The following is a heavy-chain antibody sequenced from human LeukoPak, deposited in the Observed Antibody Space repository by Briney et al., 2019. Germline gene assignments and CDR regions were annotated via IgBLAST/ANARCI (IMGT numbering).Heavy chain of an antibody. CDR3: ARSNTAYDY. V-gene: IGHV3-7*01. Sequence: PGGSLRLSCAVSGFTFSSYWMSWVRQAPGRGLEWVANIKQDGSEKYYVDSVKGRFTISRDNTKNSLYLQMNTLRAEDTAVYYCARSNTAYDYWGQGTLVTVSS. D-gene: IGHD5-18*01. CDR1: GFTFSSYW. CDR2: IKQDGSEK. J-gene: IGHJ4*02.